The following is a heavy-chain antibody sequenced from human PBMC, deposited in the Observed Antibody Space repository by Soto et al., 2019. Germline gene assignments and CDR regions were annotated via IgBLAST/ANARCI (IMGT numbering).Heavy chain of an antibody. D-gene: IGHD6-25*01. Sequence: GGSLRLSCAASGFTFSTYSMNWVRQAPGKGLEWVASISSSSYIYYADPVKGRFTISRDKAKNSLFLLMSSLRAEDTALYYCGKRQGPAAANYGMGVWGRGTTVTVSS. CDR1: GFTFSTYS. J-gene: IGHJ6*02. CDR2: ISSSSYI. CDR3: GKRQGPAAANYGMGV. V-gene: IGHV3-21*01.